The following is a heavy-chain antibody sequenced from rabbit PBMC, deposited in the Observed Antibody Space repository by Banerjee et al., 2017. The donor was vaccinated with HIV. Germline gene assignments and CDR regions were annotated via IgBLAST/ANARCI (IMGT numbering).Heavy chain of an antibody. V-gene: IGHV1S45*01. CDR2: INTSSGNT. CDR3: ARDFAAVTGWNFGL. J-gene: IGHJ4*01. Sequence: QEQLKESGGGLVQPGGSLKLSCKASEFDLSSYGMSWVRQAPGKGLEWIACINTSSGNTVYATWAKVRFTSSRTSSATVTLQMTSLTAADTATYFCARDFAAVTGWNFGLWGPGTLVPVS. CDR1: EFDLSSYG. D-gene: IGHD7-1*01.